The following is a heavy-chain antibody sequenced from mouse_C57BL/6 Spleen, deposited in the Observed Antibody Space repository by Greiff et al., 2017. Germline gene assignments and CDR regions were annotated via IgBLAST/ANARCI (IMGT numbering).Heavy chain of an antibody. CDR3: ARSVSLYDYGDY. Sequence: VQLQQSGPELVKPGASVKISCKASGYAFSSSWMNWVKQRPGKGLEWIGRIYPGDGDTNYNGKFKGKATLTADKSSSTAYMQLSSLTSEDSAVYFCARSVSLYDYGDYWGQGTTLTVSS. D-gene: IGHD2-4*01. CDR1: GYAFSSSW. V-gene: IGHV1-82*01. CDR2: IYPGDGDT. J-gene: IGHJ2*01.